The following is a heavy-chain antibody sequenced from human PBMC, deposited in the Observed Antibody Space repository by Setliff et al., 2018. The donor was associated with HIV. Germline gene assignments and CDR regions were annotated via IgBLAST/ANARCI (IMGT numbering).Heavy chain of an antibody. CDR1: GFTFSSYA. D-gene: IGHD3-10*01. V-gene: IGHV3-30*01. J-gene: IGHJ6*02. Sequence: GGSLRLSCAASGFTFSSYAMHWVRQAPGKGLEWVAVISYDGSNKYYADSVRGRFTISRDNSKNTLYLQMNSLRAEDTAVYYCARSVIGYYYYGMDVWGQGTLVTVSS. CDR3: ARSVIGYYYYGMDV. CDR2: ISYDGSNK.